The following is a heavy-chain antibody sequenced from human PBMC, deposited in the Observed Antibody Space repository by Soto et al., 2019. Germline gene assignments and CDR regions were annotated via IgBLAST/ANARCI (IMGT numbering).Heavy chain of an antibody. D-gene: IGHD3-10*01. CDR1: GFTFSTYG. V-gene: IGHV3-30*18. CDR3: AKDFKVSGSHYGTLNYYYGMDV. Sequence: PGGSLRLSCAASGFTFSTYGMHWVRQAPGKGLEWVAVISYDGYLKYYVDAVKGRFTVARDNSKNTLFLEMNSLRVEDTAVYFCAKDFKVSGSHYGTLNYYYGMDVWGRESTVAVS. CDR2: ISYDGYLK. J-gene: IGHJ6*02.